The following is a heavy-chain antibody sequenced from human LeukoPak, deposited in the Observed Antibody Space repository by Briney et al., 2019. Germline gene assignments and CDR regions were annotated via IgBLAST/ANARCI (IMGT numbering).Heavy chain of an antibody. J-gene: IGHJ4*02. V-gene: IGHV3-23*01. CDR3: AKGDVTTSIFDH. D-gene: IGHD4-17*01. CDR2: ITGNSGTT. Sequence: GGSLRLSCAASGFTFNKYTMSWVRQAPGKGLEWVSAITGNSGTTYYAGSVKGRFTISRDNSKNTLYLQMNSLRAEDTAVYYCAKGDVTTSIFDHWGQGTLVTVSS. CDR1: GFTFNKYT.